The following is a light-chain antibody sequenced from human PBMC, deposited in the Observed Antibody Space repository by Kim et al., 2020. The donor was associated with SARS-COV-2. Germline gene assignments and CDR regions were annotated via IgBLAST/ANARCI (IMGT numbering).Light chain of an antibody. V-gene: IGLV2-11*01. CDR3: GSHAGSYTV. CDR2: DVI. CDR1: SSDVSGYNY. J-gene: IGLJ3*02. Sequence: PGQSVTISCTGTSSDVSGYNYVSWYQQRPGKAPRHMIYDVIKRPSGVPDRFSGSKSGNTASLTISGRQEEDEADYYCGSHAGSYTVIGGGTQLTVL.